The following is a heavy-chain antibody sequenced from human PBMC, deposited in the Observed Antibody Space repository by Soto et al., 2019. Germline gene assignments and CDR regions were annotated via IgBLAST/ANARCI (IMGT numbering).Heavy chain of an antibody. Sequence: ASVKVSCKASGYTFTSYYMHWVRQAPGQGLEWMGIINPSGGSTSYAQKFQGRVTMTRDTSTSTVYMELSSLRSEDTAVYSCMAAPPPHTDFDYWGQGTLVTVSS. CDR2: INPSGGST. CDR3: MAAPPPHTDFDY. V-gene: IGHV1-46*01. J-gene: IGHJ4*02. CDR1: GYTFTSYY.